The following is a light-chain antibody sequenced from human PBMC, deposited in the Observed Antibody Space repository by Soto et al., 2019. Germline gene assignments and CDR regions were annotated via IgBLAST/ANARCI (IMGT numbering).Light chain of an antibody. CDR3: LLTFRGPWV. Sequence: QTVVTQEPSLTVSPGGTVTLTYASSTGAVTSGHHTYWFQQKPGQAPRILIFDTSKRHSWTPARFSGSLLGGQAALTLSGAQPEDEAEYYCLLTFRGPWVFGGGTKLTVL. V-gene: IGLV7-46*01. J-gene: IGLJ3*02. CDR1: TGAVTSGHH. CDR2: DTS.